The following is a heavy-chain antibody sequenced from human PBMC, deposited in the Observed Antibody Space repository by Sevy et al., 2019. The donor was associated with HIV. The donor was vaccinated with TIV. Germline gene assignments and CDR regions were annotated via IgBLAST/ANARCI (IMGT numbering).Heavy chain of an antibody. V-gene: IGHV3-11*01. CDR2: ISSSGSTI. D-gene: IGHD2-2*01. J-gene: IGHJ6*03. CDR1: GFTFSDYY. CDR3: ARVSAPVLDCSSTSCPNYYYYYYYMDV. Sequence: GGSLRLSCAASGFTFSDYYMSWIRQAPGKGLEWVSYISSSGSTIYYADSVKGRFTISRDNAKNSLYLQMNSLRAEDTAVYYCARVSAPVLDCSSTSCPNYYYYYYYMDVWGKGTTVTVSS.